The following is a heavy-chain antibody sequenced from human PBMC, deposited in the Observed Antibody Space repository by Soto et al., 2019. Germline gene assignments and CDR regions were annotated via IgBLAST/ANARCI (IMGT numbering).Heavy chain of an antibody. V-gene: IGHV1-69*02. J-gene: IGHJ5*02. CDR3: ASGPYGSGSYYEPWLSWFDP. Sequence: QVQLVQSGAEVKKPGSSVKVSCTASGGTFSSYTISWVRQAPGQGLEWMGRIIPILGIANYAQKFQGRVTITADKSTSTAYMELSSLRSEDTAVYYCASGPYGSGSYYEPWLSWFDPWGQGTLVTVSS. CDR2: IIPILGIA. D-gene: IGHD3-10*01. CDR1: GGTFSSYT.